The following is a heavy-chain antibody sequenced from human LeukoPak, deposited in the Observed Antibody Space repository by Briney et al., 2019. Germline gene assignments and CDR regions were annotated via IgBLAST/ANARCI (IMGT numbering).Heavy chain of an antibody. D-gene: IGHD3-10*01. V-gene: IGHV3-30*18. J-gene: IGHJ4*02. Sequence: GGSLRLSCAASGFTFSSYGMHWVRQAPGKGLEWVAVISYDGSNKYYADSVKGRFTISRDNSKNTLYLQKNSLRAEDTAVYYCAKDNYYGSGTITYFDYWGQGTLVTVSS. CDR2: ISYDGSNK. CDR3: AKDNYYGSGTITYFDY. CDR1: GFTFSSYG.